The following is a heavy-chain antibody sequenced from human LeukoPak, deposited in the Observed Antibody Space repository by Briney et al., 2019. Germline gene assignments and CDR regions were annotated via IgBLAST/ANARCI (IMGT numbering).Heavy chain of an antibody. CDR2: IIPIFGTA. J-gene: IGHJ4*02. Sequence: SVKVSCKASGGTFSSYAISWVRQAPGQGLEWMGGIIPIFGTANYAQKLQGRVTMTTDTSTSTAYMELRSLRSDDTAVYYCARGLARFLEFWGQGTLVTVSS. CDR3: ARGLARFLEF. CDR1: GGTFSSYA. D-gene: IGHD3-3*01. V-gene: IGHV1-69*05.